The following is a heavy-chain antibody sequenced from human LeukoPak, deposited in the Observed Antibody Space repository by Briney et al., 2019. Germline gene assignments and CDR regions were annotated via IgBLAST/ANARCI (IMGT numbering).Heavy chain of an antibody. CDR1: GYTFTSYA. CDR2: ISAYNGNT. V-gene: IGHV1-18*01. J-gene: IGHJ3*02. D-gene: IGHD3-22*01. CDR3: ARDRAYYYDSILIKDAFDI. Sequence: ASVKVSCKASGYTFTSYAMNWVRQAPGQGLEWMGWISAYNGNTNYAQKLQGRVTMTTDTSTSTAYMELRSLRSDDTAVYYCARDRAYYYDSILIKDAFDIWGQGTMVTVSS.